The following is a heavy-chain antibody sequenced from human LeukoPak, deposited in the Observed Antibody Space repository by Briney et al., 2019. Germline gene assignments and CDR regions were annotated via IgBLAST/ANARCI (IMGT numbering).Heavy chain of an antibody. D-gene: IGHD6-19*01. V-gene: IGHV4-59*01. CDR3: ARASKEWLAIHPQY. CDR2: IYYSGST. J-gene: IGHJ4*02. Sequence: SETLSLTCTVSGGSISSYYWSWIRQPPGKGLEWIGYIYYSGSTNYNPSLKSRVTISVDTSKNQFSLKLSSVTAADTAVYYCARASKEWLAIHPQYWGQGTLVTVSS. CDR1: GGSISSYY.